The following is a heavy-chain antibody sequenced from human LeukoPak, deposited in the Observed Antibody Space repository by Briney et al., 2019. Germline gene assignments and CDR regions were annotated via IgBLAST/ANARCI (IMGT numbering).Heavy chain of an antibody. D-gene: IGHD3-3*01. Sequence: PSETLSLTCTVSGGSISSGDYYWSWIRQPPGKGLEWIGYIYYSGSTYYNPSLKSRVTISVDTSKNQFSLKLSSVTAADTAVYYCARGGAFTIFGVVIHGSFGYWGQGTLVTVSS. V-gene: IGHV4-30-4*01. CDR2: IYYSGST. CDR3: ARGGAFTIFGVVIHGSFGY. CDR1: GGSISSGDYY. J-gene: IGHJ4*02.